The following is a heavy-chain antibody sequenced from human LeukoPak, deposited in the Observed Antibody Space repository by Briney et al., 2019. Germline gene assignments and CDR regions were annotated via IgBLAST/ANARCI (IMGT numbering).Heavy chain of an antibody. CDR1: GYTFTGYY. CDR2: INPNSGGT. J-gene: IGHJ5*02. D-gene: IGHD3-22*01. Sequence: GASVKVSCKASGYTFTGYYMHWVRQAPGQGLEWMGWINPNSGGTNYAQKFQGRVTMTRDTSISTAYMELSRLRSDDTAVYYCARVYGAYYYDSSGPGGGPTEFDPWGQGTLVTVSS. V-gene: IGHV1-2*02. CDR3: ARVYGAYYYDSSGPGGGPTEFDP.